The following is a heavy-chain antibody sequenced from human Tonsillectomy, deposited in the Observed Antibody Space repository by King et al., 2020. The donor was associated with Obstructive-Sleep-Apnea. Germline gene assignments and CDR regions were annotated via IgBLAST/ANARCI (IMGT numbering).Heavy chain of an antibody. CDR3: ERRHYYDSSGYYYFDY. CDR1: GYSFTSYW. J-gene: IGHJ4*02. V-gene: IGHV5-51*01. D-gene: IGHD3-22*01. CDR2: IYPGDSDT. Sequence: QLVQSGAEVKKPGESLKISCKGSGYSFTSYWIGWVRQMPGKGLEWMGIIYPGDSDTRYSPSFQGQVNISADKSISTAYLQWSSLKASDTAMYYCERRHYYDSSGYYYFDYWGQGTLVTVSS.